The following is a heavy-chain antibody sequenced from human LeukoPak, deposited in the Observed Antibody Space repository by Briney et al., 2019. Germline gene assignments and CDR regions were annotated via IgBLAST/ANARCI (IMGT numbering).Heavy chain of an antibody. CDR2: IYYSGST. V-gene: IGHV4-61*08. Sequence: NPSETLSLTCTVSGASLNSGGYYWNWIRQPPGKEPEWIGYIYYSGSTNYNRSLKSRVTISVDTSKNQFSLKLTSVTAADTAVYYCAREGWDLWGRGTLVTASS. CDR3: AREGWDL. D-gene: IGHD2-15*01. CDR1: GASLNSGGYY. J-gene: IGHJ2*01.